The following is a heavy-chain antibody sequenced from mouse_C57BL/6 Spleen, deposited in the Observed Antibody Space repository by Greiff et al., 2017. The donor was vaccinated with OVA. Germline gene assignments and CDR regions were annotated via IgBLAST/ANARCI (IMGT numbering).Heavy chain of an antibody. CDR3: ARRGLPTGFDY. J-gene: IGHJ2*01. D-gene: IGHD5-1*01. CDR2: IYPGDGDT. V-gene: IGHV1-80*01. Sequence: QVQLQQSGAELVKPGASVKISCKASGYAFSSYWMNWVKQRPGKGLEWIGQIYPGDGDTNYNGKFKGKATLTADKSSSTAYMHLSSLTPEDSAVYFCARRGLPTGFDYWGQGTTLTVSS. CDR1: GYAFSSYW.